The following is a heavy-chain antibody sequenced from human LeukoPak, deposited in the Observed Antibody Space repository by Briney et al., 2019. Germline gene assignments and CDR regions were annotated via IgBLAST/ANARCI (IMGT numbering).Heavy chain of an antibody. Sequence: PSETLSLTCTVSGGSISSYYWSWIRQPPGKGLEWIGRIYTSGSTNYNPSLKSRVTMSVDTSKNQFSLKLSSVTAADTAVYYCAREVGAWATTNGGLDYYYYYMDVWGKGTTVTVSS. D-gene: IGHD2-8*01. V-gene: IGHV4-4*07. CDR2: IYTSGST. J-gene: IGHJ6*03. CDR3: AREVGAWATTNGGLDYYYYYMDV. CDR1: GGSISSYY.